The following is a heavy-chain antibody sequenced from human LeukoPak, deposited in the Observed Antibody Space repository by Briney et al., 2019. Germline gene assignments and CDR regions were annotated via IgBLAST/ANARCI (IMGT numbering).Heavy chain of an antibody. V-gene: IGHV4-4*07. D-gene: IGHD3-22*01. J-gene: IGHJ6*03. CDR1: GGSIINYY. CDR2: IYVTGST. Sequence: SETLSLTCTVSGGSIINYYWSWIRQPAGTGLEWVGRIYVTGSTIYNPSLQSRLSMSVDTSKNQFSLRLTSVTAADTAVYYCARLKSYDSTGYSPGYYMDVWGKGITVTVSS. CDR3: ARLKSYDSTGYSPGYYMDV.